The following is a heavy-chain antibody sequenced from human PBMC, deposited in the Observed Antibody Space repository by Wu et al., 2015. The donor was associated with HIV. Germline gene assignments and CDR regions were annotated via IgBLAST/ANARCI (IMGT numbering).Heavy chain of an antibody. CDR3: ARGDYYYDSSGWGPLLD. Sequence: QVQLVQSGAEVKKPGSSVKVSCKASGGTFSSYAISWVRQAPGQGLEWMGGIIPIFGTANYAQKFQGRVTITTDESTSTAYMELSSLRSEDTAAYYCARGDYYYDSSGWGPLLDWGQGTLVTVSS. CDR1: GGTFSSYA. J-gene: IGHJ4*02. V-gene: IGHV1-69*05. CDR2: IIPIFGTA. D-gene: IGHD3-22*01.